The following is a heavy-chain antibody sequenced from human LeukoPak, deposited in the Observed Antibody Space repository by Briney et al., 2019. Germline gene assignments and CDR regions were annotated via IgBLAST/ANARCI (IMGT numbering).Heavy chain of an antibody. CDR1: GFTFSSYW. D-gene: IGHD2-21*02. V-gene: IGHV3-74*01. CDR2: IYNDGSIT. CDR3: AFSSPIVVVTAIQPDAFDI. Sequence: GGSLRLSCAASGFTFSSYWMHWVRQAPGKGLVWVSRIYNDGSITNYADSVKGRFTISRDNAKNTLYLQMNSLRAEDTAVYYCAFSSPIVVVTAIQPDAFDIWGQGTMVTVSS. J-gene: IGHJ3*02.